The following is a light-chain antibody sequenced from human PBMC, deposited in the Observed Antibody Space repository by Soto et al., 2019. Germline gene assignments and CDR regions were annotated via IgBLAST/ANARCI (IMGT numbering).Light chain of an antibody. CDR3: FSYTTSSTLV. CDR1: SSDVGGYNY. J-gene: IGLJ3*02. Sequence: QSALTQPASVSGSPGQSIPISCTGTSSDVGGYNYVSWYQQHPAKAPKLMIYEVSNRPSGVSHRFSGSKSGNTASLTISGLQAEDEADSYCFSYTTSSTLVFGGGTKVTVL. CDR2: EVS. V-gene: IGLV2-14*01.